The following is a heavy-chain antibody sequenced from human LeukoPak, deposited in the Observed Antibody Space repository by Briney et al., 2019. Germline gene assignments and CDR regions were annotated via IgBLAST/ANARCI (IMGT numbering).Heavy chain of an antibody. CDR3: AKGEYYFDY. CDR1: GGTFSTYA. D-gene: IGHD3-10*01. Sequence: GASVNVSCKASGGTFSTYAITWVRQAPGQGLEWMGGIIPIFGTPNYAQKFQGRVTITTDESTSTAYMELSSLTSEDTAVYYCAKGEYYFDYWGQGTLVTVSS. V-gene: IGHV1-69*05. J-gene: IGHJ4*02. CDR2: IIPIFGTP.